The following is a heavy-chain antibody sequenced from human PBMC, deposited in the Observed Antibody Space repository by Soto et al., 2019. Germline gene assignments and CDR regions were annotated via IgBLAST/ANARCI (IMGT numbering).Heavy chain of an antibody. CDR2: INPSGGST. CDR3: ATPTKAVAGKGYFQH. V-gene: IGHV1-46*01. CDR1: GYTFTSYY. J-gene: IGHJ1*01. D-gene: IGHD6-19*01. Sequence: ASVKVSCTASGYTFTSYYMHWVRQAPGQGLEWMGIINPSGGSTSYAQKFQGRVTMTRDTSTSTVYMELSSLRSEDTAVYYCATPTKAVAGKGYFQHWGQGTLVTVSS.